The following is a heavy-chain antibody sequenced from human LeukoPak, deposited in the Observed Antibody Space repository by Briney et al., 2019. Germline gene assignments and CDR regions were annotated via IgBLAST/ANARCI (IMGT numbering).Heavy chain of an antibody. CDR1: GFIFSSYE. CDR2: MSSSGKSI. J-gene: IGHJ4*02. Sequence: PGGSLRLSCAASGFIFSSYEMNWVRQAPGKGLEWVSYMSSSGKSIYYADSVKGRFTISRDNAKNSLYLQMNSLRAEDTAVYYCARDLYRIVVVPHYFDYWGQGTLVTVSS. CDR3: ARDLYRIVVVPHYFDY. V-gene: IGHV3-48*03. D-gene: IGHD3-22*01.